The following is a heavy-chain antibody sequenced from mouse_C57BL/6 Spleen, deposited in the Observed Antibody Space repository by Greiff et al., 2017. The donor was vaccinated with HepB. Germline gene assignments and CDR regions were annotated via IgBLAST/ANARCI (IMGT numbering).Heavy chain of an antibody. CDR1: GYTFTSYG. D-gene: IGHD5-5*01. V-gene: IGHV1-81*01. Sequence: VQLQQSGAELARPGASVKLSCKASGYTFTSYGISWVKQRTGQGLEWIGEIYPRSGNTYYNEKFKGKATLTADKSSSTAYMEPRSLTSEDSAVYFCARLPSAYWGQGTLVTVSA. CDR3: ARLPSAY. J-gene: IGHJ3*01. CDR2: IYPRSGNT.